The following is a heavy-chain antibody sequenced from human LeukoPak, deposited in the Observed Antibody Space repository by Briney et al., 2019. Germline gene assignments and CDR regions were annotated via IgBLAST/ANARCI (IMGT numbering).Heavy chain of an antibody. D-gene: IGHD3-9*01. V-gene: IGHV1-2*02. CDR1: GYTFTGYY. CDR2: ISPNSGGT. Sequence: ASVKVSCKASGYTFTGYYIHWVRQAPGQGLEWMGWISPNSGGTNYAQKFQGRVTITADKSTSTAYMELSSLRSEDTAVYYCARDGYYDILTGYGPGFDPWGQGTLVTVSS. J-gene: IGHJ5*02. CDR3: ARDGYYDILTGYGPGFDP.